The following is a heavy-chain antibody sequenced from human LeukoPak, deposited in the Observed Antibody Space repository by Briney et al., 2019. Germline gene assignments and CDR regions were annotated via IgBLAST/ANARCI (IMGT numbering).Heavy chain of an antibody. CDR2: ISGYNGHT. CDR3: ARGFSATYYDY. V-gene: IGHV1-18*01. D-gene: IGHD1-26*01. Sequence: GASVKVSCKTSGYTFTSYAISWVRQAPGQGLEWMGWISGYNGHTYSAQKFQGRLTMTTDTSTSTADMELRGLTSDDTAVFYCARGFSATYYDYWGQGTLVTVSS. CDR1: GYTFTSYA. J-gene: IGHJ4*02.